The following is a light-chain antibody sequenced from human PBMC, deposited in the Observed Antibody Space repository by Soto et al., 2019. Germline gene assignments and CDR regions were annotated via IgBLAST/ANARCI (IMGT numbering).Light chain of an antibody. CDR3: QHYNNWPPWT. V-gene: IGKV3-15*01. CDR2: GAS. J-gene: IGKJ1*01. CDR1: QSVSSN. Sequence: EIVMTQSPATLSVSPGERATLSCRASQSVSSNLAWYQQKPGQPPRLLIYGASTRATGIPARFIGSGSGTEFTLTISSLQSEDFAVYYCQHYNNWPPWTFGQGTKMEIK.